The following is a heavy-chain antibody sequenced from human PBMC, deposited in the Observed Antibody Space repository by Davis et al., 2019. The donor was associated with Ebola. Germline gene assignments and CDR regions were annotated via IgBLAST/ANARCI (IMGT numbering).Heavy chain of an antibody. V-gene: IGHV3-33*01. Sequence: PGGPLRPSCAASGFDSSKYGIHWVRKAPGKGLEWVAIIWYDGSHNYYADSVKGRFTVSRDNAKNSLYLQMNSLRAEDTAVYYCARVPAAAGRGDNWLEPWGQGTLVTVSS. CDR2: IWYDGSHN. CDR3: ARVPAAAGRGDNWLEP. D-gene: IGHD6-13*01. CDR1: GFDSSKYG. J-gene: IGHJ5*02.